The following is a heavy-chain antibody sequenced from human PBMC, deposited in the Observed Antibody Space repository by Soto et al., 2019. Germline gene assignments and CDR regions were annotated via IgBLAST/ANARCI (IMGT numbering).Heavy chain of an antibody. CDR2: TYFRSKWST. V-gene: IGHV6-1*01. CDR1: GDSVSGNSVT. D-gene: IGHD2-21*02. Sequence: SQTLSLTCAISGDSVSGNSVTWNWIRQSPSRGLEWLGRTYFRSKWSTDYAASVKGRITVSPDTSKNQFSLQLTSVTPDDTAMYYCVRDSPGGDTSFDYWGRGILVTVSS. CDR3: VRDSPGGDTSFDY. J-gene: IGHJ4*02.